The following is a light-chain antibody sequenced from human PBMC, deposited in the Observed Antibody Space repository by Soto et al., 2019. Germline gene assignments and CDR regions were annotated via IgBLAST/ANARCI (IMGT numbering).Light chain of an antibody. J-gene: IGKJ1*01. V-gene: IGKV1-5*01. CDR3: QHYNSYLWS. Sequence: DIQMTQSPSTLSASVGDRVTITCRASQSILTWLAWYQQKPGKAPKILIYDASSLESGVPSRYSGSGSGTEFTLTITGLQPDDFASYFCQHYNSYLWSFGQGTKVEIK. CDR1: QSILTW. CDR2: DAS.